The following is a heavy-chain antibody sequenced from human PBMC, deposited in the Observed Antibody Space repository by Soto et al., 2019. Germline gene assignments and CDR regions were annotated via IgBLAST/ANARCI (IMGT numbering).Heavy chain of an antibody. CDR2: IWYDGGNK. CDR3: ARDPASSGTYSLDL. J-gene: IGHJ4*02. Sequence: QVQLVESGGGVVQPGGSLRLSCAASGITFNSYGMHWVRQAPGKGLEWVAVIWYDGGNKNYADSVKGRFTISRDNSKDTLYLQMDRLRAEDTAVYYCARDPASSGTYSLDLLGQGTLVTVSS. CDR1: GITFNSYG. V-gene: IGHV3-33*01. D-gene: IGHD3-10*01.